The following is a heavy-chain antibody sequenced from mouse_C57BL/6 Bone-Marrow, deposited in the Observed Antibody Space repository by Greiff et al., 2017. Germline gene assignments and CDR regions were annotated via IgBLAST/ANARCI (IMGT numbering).Heavy chain of an antibody. D-gene: IGHD2-12*01. CDR1: GYTFTSYG. J-gene: IGHJ4*01. Sequence: QVQLKESGAELARPGASVKLSCKASGYTFTSYGISWVKQRTGQGLEWIGEIYPRSGNTYYNEKFKGKATLTADKSSSTAYMELRSLTSEDSAVYFCASGAYYKGYYARDYWGQGTSVTGAS. V-gene: IGHV1-81*01. CDR3: ASGAYYKGYYARDY. CDR2: IYPRSGNT.